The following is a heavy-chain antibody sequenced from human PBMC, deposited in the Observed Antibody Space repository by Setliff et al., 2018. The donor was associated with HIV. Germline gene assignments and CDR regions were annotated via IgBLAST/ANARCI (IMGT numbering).Heavy chain of an antibody. CDR3: ARTTILQESFDL. V-gene: IGHV4-4*07. D-gene: IGHD1-1*01. CDR1: GGSITSFY. Sequence: LSLTCTVSGGSITSFYWNWIRQPAGRGLEWIGRICTSGSTNYSPSLKSRVSMSVDTSRNQLSLRLTSVTAADTAVYFCARTTILQESFDLWGQGTMVTVS. J-gene: IGHJ3*01. CDR2: ICTSGST.